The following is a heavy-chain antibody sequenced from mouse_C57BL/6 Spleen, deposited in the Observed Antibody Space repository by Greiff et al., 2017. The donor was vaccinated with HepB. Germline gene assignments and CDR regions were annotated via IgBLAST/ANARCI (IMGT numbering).Heavy chain of an antibody. V-gene: IGHV1-85*01. CDR3: ARGDSNYGVAWFAY. CDR1: GYTFTSYD. Sequence: QVQLQQSGPELVKPGASVKLSCKASGYTFTSYDINWVKQRPGQGLEWIGWIYPRDGSTKYNEKFKGKATLTVDTSSSTAYMELHSLTSEDSAVYFCARGDSNYGVAWFAYWGQGTLVTVSA. D-gene: IGHD2-5*01. J-gene: IGHJ3*01. CDR2: IYPRDGST.